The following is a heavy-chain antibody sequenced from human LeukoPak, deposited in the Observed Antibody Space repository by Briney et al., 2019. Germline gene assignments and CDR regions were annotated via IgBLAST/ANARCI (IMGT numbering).Heavy chain of an antibody. J-gene: IGHJ5*02. CDR1: GYTFTGYY. CDR3: AREKSITIFGVVLTSFDP. Sequence: PLASVKVSCKASGYTFTGYYMHWVRQAPGQGLEWMGWINPNSGGTNYAQKLQGRVTMTTDTSTSTAYMELRSLRSDDTAVYYCAREKSITIFGVVLTSFDPWGQGTLVTVSS. CDR2: INPNSGGT. V-gene: IGHV1-2*02. D-gene: IGHD3-3*01.